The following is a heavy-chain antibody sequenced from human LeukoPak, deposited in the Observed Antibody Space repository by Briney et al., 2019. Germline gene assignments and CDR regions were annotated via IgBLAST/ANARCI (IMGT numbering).Heavy chain of an antibody. CDR1: GITVSSNY. J-gene: IGHJ4*02. CDR3: ARDQRYQLLPGGYCDY. V-gene: IGHV3-66*01. Sequence: GGSLRLSCAASGITVSSNYMSWVRQAPGKGLEWVSVIYSGGNTYYADSVKGRFTISRDNSKNTVYLQMNSLRAEDTAVYYCARDQRYQLLPGGYCDYWGQGTLVTVSS. CDR2: IYSGGNT. D-gene: IGHD2-2*01.